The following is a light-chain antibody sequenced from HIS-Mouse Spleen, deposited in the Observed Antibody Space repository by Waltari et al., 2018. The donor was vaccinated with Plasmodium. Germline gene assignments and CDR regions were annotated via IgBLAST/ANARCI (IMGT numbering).Light chain of an antibody. J-gene: IGLJ3*02. CDR2: RNT. CDR3: AAWDDSLSGRV. Sequence: QSVLTQPPSASGTPGQRVTISCSGSSSNIGSNYVYWYKQLPGTAPKLLTYRNTQRPSGVPDRFSGSRSGTSASLAISGLRSEDDADYYCAAWDDSLSGRVFGGGTKLTVL. V-gene: IGLV1-47*01. CDR1: SSNIGSNY.